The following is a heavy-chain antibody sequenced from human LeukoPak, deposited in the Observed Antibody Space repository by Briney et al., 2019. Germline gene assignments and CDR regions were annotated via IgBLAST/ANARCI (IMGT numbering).Heavy chain of an antibody. J-gene: IGHJ4*02. V-gene: IGHV1-24*01. CDR1: GYTLTELS. D-gene: IGHD3-22*01. CDR2: FDPEDGET. Sequence: ASVKVSCKVSGYTLTELSMHWVRQAPGEGLEWMGGFDPEDGETIYAQKFQGRVTMTEDTSTDTAYMELSSLRSEDTAVYYCATVPYRHMIVVNYFDYWGQGTLVTVSS. CDR3: ATVPYRHMIVVNYFDY.